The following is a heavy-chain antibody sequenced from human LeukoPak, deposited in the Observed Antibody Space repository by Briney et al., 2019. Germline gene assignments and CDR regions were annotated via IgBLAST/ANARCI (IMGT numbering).Heavy chain of an antibody. CDR1: GGSFSGYY. J-gene: IGHJ4*02. D-gene: IGHD5-18*01. CDR2: INHSGST. CDR3: GGGYRNFDY. Sequence: SETLSLTCAVYGGSFSGYYWSWIRQPPGKGLEWIGEINHSGSTNYNPSLKSRVTISVDTSKNQFSLKLSSVTAADTAVYYCGGGYRNFDYWGQGTLVTVSS. V-gene: IGHV4-34*01.